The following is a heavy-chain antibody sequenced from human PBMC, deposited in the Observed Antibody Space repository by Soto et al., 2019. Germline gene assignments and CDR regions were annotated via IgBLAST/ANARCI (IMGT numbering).Heavy chain of an antibody. CDR3: ARVFTIFGVVQFDY. Sequence: QVQLQESGPGLVKPSQTLSLTCTVSGGSISSGGYYWSWIRQHPGKGLEWIGYIYYSGSTYYNPSLKSRVTISVDTSKNPFSLKLSSVTAADTAVYYCARVFTIFGVVQFDYWGQGTLVTVSS. CDR1: GGSISSGGYY. V-gene: IGHV4-31*03. CDR2: IYYSGST. J-gene: IGHJ4*02. D-gene: IGHD3-3*01.